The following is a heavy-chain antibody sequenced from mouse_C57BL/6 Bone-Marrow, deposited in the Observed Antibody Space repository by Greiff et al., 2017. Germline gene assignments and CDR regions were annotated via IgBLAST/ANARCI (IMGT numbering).Heavy chain of an antibody. D-gene: IGHD1-1*01. Sequence: QVQLKESGAELVKPGASVKLSCKASGYTFTEYTIHWVKQRSGQGLEWIGWFYPGSGSIKYNEKFKDKATLTADKSSSTVYMELSRLTSEDSAVYFCARHGFITTVVADWYFDVWGTGTTVTVSS. V-gene: IGHV1-62-2*01. J-gene: IGHJ1*03. CDR1: GYTFTEYT. CDR2: FYPGSGSI. CDR3: ARHGFITTVVADWYFDV.